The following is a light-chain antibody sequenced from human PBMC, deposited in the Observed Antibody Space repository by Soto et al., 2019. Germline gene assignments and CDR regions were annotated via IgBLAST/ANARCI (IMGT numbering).Light chain of an antibody. Sequence: DIQMTQSPSTLSGSVGDRVTITCRASQTISSWLAWYQQKPGKAPKLLIYDASTLESGVPSRFSGSGSGTEFTLTISSLQPDDFATYYCQQYNIYSWTFGQGIKVDI. V-gene: IGKV1-5*01. J-gene: IGKJ1*01. CDR1: QTISSW. CDR2: DAS. CDR3: QQYNIYSWT.